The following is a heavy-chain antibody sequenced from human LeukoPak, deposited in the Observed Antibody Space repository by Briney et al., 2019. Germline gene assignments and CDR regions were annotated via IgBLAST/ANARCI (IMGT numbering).Heavy chain of an antibody. V-gene: IGHV3-48*01. D-gene: IGHD3-10*01. CDR3: ARRESTTMVRGGVDY. J-gene: IGHJ4*02. CDR2: ISSGSTTI. Sequence: GGSLRLSCAASGFTFTKCSMHWVRQTPGKGLEWASYISSGSTTIYYTDSVKGRFTISRDNAKNSLYLQMNSLRAEDTAVYYCARRESTTMVRGGVDYWGQGTLVTVSS. CDR1: GFTFTKCS.